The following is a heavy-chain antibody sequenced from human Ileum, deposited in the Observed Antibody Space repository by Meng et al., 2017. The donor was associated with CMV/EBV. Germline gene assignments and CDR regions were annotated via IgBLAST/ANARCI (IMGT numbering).Heavy chain of an antibody. J-gene: IGHJ4*02. V-gene: IGHV6-1*01. CDR1: DSVSISTES. CDR2: TWYGSKWYY. CDR3: TYGWPLEY. D-gene: IGHD3-10*01. Sequence: QVQLPQSGPGLVKPSQTLSLTCAGDSVSISTESWNWIRQSPSRGLEWLGRTWYGSKWYYEYAVSVKSRITIIPDTSQNQISLQLNSVTPDDTAVYYCTYGWPLEYWGQGSLVTVSS.